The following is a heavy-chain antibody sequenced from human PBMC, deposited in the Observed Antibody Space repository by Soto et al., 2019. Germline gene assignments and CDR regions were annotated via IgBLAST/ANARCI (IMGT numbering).Heavy chain of an antibody. CDR1: GYRFETYA. V-gene: IGHV1-18*01. Sequence: QVQLVQSGAEVKKPGASVKVSCKSSGYRFETYAISWVRQAPGQGLEWMGWIRAYNIDTYYAQKFQDRVTMTTDTPTGTAYMELRSLRSDDTPVYYCARGHEVITGAMDVWGQGTTVTVSS. CDR3: ARGHEVITGAMDV. D-gene: IGHD3-16*01. J-gene: IGHJ6*02. CDR2: IRAYNIDT.